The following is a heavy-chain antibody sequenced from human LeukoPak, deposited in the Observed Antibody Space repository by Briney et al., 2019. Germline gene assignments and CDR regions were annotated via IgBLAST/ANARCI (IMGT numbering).Heavy chain of an antibody. CDR2: VDPEDGET. Sequence: ASVKVSCKVSGYTFTDYYMHWVQQAPGQGLEWMGLVDPEDGETIYAEKFQGRVTITADTSTDTAYMELSSLRSEDTAVYYSATDPGIRGHDYSNYWGQGTLVTVSS. V-gene: IGHV1-69-2*01. D-gene: IGHD4-11*01. J-gene: IGHJ4*02. CDR1: GYTFTDYY. CDR3: ATDPGIRGHDYSNY.